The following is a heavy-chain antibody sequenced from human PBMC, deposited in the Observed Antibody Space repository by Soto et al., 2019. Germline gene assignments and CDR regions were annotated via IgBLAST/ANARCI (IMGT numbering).Heavy chain of an antibody. CDR1: GFTFSTYA. D-gene: IGHD2-2*01. Sequence: QVQLVESGGGVVQPGRSLRLSCAASGFTFSTYAIHWVRQAPGKGLEWVALISYDGSNKYYADSVKGRFTISRDNSKNTLWLQVNSLRNEYTAVYDCKNARTTSRYDAYDIWGQGTMVTVSS. J-gene: IGHJ3*02. V-gene: IGHV3-30-3*01. CDR2: ISYDGSNK. CDR3: KNARTTSRYDAYDI.